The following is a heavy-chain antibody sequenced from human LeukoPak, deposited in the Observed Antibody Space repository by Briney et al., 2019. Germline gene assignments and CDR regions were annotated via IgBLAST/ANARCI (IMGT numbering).Heavy chain of an antibody. Sequence: GGSLRLSCAASGFTFSTYEMHWVRQAPGKGLEWFSYISSGGETIYNADSVKGRITVSRDNAKNSLDLQISSLRAEDTAVYYCARGARSVRAVIPYLDCWCQGALVTVSS. V-gene: IGHV3-48*03. CDR2: ISSGGETI. D-gene: IGHD3-10*01. CDR3: ARGARSVRAVIPYLDC. CDR1: GFTFSTYE. J-gene: IGHJ4*02.